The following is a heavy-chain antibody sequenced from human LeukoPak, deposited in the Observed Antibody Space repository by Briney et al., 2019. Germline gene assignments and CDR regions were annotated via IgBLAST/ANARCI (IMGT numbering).Heavy chain of an antibody. CDR1: GFTFSSYT. J-gene: IGHJ5*02. V-gene: IGHV3-7*01. Sequence: GGSLRLSCAASGFTFSSYTMSWVRQAPGKGLEWVANIKQDGSVQFYMDSLKGRFSVSRDNAKNSLYLQMNGLRVEDTAVYYCTRLQIAVAGPNWFDPWGQGTLVTVSS. CDR3: TRLQIAVAGPNWFDP. CDR2: IKQDGSVQ. D-gene: IGHD6-19*01.